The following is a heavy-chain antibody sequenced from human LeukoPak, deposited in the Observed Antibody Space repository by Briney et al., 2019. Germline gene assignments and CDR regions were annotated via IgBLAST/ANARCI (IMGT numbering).Heavy chain of an antibody. J-gene: IGHJ4*02. CDR3: ARDRVVVPAAIPRYYFDY. V-gene: IGHV3-30*01. Sequence: GGSLRLSCAASGFTFSSYAMHWVRQAPGKGLEWVAVISYDGSNKYYADSVKGRFTISRDNSKNTLYLQMNSLRAEDTAVYYCARDRVVVPAAIPRYYFDYWGQGTLVTVSS. CDR1: GFTFSSYA. D-gene: IGHD2-2*02. CDR2: ISYDGSNK.